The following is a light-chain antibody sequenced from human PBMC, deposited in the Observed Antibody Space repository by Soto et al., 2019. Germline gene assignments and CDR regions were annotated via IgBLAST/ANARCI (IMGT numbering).Light chain of an antibody. CDR3: QHYNTWPWT. CDR2: GAS. CDR1: QSVNSN. V-gene: IGKV3-15*01. J-gene: IGKJ1*01. Sequence: MLMRQFPVTLSVFPGESATLSCWTSQSVNSNLAWYQQKLGQAPRVLIYGASTRATGIPGRFSGSGSETDFNLTISGLQSEDFGVYSCQHYNTWPWTFGHGTTVEIK.